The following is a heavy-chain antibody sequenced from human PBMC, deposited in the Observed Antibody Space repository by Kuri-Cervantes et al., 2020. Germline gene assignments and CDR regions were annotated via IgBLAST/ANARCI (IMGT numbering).Heavy chain of an antibody. V-gene: IGHV3-20*04. Sequence: GESLKISCAASGFTFSSYAMSWVRQAPGKGLEWVSGINWNGGSTGYADSVKGRFTISRDNAKNSLYLQMNSLRAEDTALYYCARDRFGLVMVDYYMDVWGKGTTVTVSS. CDR1: GFTFSSYA. CDR2: INWNGGST. D-gene: IGHD3/OR15-3a*01. J-gene: IGHJ6*03. CDR3: ARDRFGLVMVDYYMDV.